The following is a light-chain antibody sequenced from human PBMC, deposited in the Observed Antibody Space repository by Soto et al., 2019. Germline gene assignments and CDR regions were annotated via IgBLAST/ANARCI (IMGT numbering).Light chain of an antibody. J-gene: IGKJ2*01. CDR2: GAS. CDR3: QQYYNWPAYT. V-gene: IGKV3-15*01. CDR1: ETVRTN. Sequence: IVMTQSPVTLSVSPGERVTLSCRASETVRTNLAWFQQKPGQTPRLLIFGASTRAKGIPTRFTGSGYETEFTLTIDSLQSEDLAVYYCQQYYNWPAYTFGQGTKLEI.